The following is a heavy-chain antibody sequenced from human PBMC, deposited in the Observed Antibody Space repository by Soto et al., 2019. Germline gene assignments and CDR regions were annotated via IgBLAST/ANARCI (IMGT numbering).Heavy chain of an antibody. CDR2: IDPSDSYS. CDR1: GYNFTNFW. D-gene: IGHD2-15*01. V-gene: IGHV5-10-1*03. J-gene: IGHJ6*02. Sequence: EVQLVQSGAEVKKPGESLRISCKGSGYNFTNFWISWVRQIPGKGLEWMGRIDPSDSYSNYRPSFQGHVTISVDRSISTAYLQWSNLEASDTAIHYCASHCIGGSCYSAHYHNFGMDVWGQGTTVTVSS. CDR3: ASHCIGGSCYSAHYHNFGMDV.